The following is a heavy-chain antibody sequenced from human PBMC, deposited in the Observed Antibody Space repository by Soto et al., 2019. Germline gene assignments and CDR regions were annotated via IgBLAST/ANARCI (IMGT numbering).Heavy chain of an antibody. Sequence: SQTLSLTCAISGDSVSSNNAAWNWIRPSPSRGLEWLGRTYCRSKWYYNYALSVKSRITINPDTSKNQFSLQLDSVTSEDTAVYYCASEWLPNYWGQGTLVTVSS. J-gene: IGHJ4*02. D-gene: IGHD6-19*01. CDR3: ASEWLPNY. CDR1: GDSVSSNNAA. CDR2: TYCRSKWYY. V-gene: IGHV6-1*01.